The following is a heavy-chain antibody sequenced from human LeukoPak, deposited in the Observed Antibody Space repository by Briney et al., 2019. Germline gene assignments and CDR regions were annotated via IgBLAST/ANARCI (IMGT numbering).Heavy chain of an antibody. J-gene: IGHJ4*02. CDR1: GYTFTTYD. Sequence: ASVKVSCKASGYTFTTYDINWVRQATGQGLEWMAWMNPNSGNTGYAQKFQGRVTMTRNTSISTAYMELSSLRSEDTAVDYCARVAGNCGGDCYRLVYWGQGTLVTVAS. CDR3: ARVAGNCGGDCYRLVY. D-gene: IGHD2-21*01. V-gene: IGHV1-8*01. CDR2: MNPNSGNT.